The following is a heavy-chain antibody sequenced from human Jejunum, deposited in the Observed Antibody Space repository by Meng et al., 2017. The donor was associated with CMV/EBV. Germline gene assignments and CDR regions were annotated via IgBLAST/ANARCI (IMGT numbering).Heavy chain of an antibody. D-gene: IGHD6-19*01. Sequence: ADAGGSISSGDYCRRWIRQPPGKGLEWIGYKHNSGSPYYAPSLKSRVIISMDTSNNQFSLKLSSVTAADTAVYYCAAYSTGRSFDPWGQGTLVTVSS. CDR2: KHNSGSP. CDR1: GGSISSGDYC. V-gene: IGHV4-30-4*01. CDR3: AAYSTGRSFDP. J-gene: IGHJ5*02.